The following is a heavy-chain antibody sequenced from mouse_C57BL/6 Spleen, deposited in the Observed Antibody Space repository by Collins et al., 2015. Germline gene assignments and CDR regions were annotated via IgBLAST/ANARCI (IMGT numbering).Heavy chain of an antibody. Sequence: QIQLVQSGPELKKPGETVKISCKASGYTFTDYSMHWVKQAPGKGLKWMGWINTETGEPTYADDFKGRFAFSLETSASTAYLQINNLKNEDTATYFCARDRYRAMDYWGQGTSVTVSS. D-gene: IGHD2-14*01. J-gene: IGHJ4*01. CDR2: INTETGEP. CDR1: GYTFTDYS. V-gene: IGHV9-2-1*01. CDR3: ARDRYRAMDY.